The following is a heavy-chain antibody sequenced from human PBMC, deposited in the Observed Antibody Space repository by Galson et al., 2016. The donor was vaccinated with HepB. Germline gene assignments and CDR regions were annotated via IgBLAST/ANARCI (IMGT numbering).Heavy chain of an antibody. J-gene: IGHJ4*02. CDR1: GGTFRNYV. D-gene: IGHD3-10*01. V-gene: IGHV1-69*13. Sequence: SVKVSCKASGGTFRNYVISWVRQAPGQGLEWMGGIIPMFGPADYAQKFRGRVTITADESTSTAYMELSSLTSEDTAVFYCARGGGPYGSGSYHFDFWGQGTLVTVSS. CDR2: IIPMFGPA. CDR3: ARGGGPYGSGSYHFDF.